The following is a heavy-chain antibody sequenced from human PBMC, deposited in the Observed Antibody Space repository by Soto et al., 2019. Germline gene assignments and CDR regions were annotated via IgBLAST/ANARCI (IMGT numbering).Heavy chain of an antibody. CDR3: ARDRGRGLTNYGLDV. CDR2: ISSSGSTI. V-gene: IGHV3-48*03. D-gene: IGHD3-10*01. Sequence: EVQLVESGGGLVQPGGSLRLSCAASGFTFSSYEMNWVRQAPGKGLEWVSYISSSGSTIYYADSVKGRFTISRDNAKNSLYLQMNSLRAEDTAVYYCARDRGRGLTNYGLDVWGQGTTVTVSS. J-gene: IGHJ6*02. CDR1: GFTFSSYE.